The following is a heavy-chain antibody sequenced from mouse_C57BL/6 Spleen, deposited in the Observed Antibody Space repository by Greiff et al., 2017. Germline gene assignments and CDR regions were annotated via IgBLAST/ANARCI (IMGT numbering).Heavy chain of an antibody. V-gene: IGHV1-18*01. Sequence: VQLQQSGPELVKPGASVKIPCKASGYTFTDYNMDWVKQSHGKSLEWIGDINPNNGGTIYNQKFKGKATLTVDKSSSTAYMELRSLTSEDTAVYYCARYGYYGSRGYYAMDYWGQGTSVTVSS. CDR3: ARYGYYGSRGYYAMDY. D-gene: IGHD1-1*01. CDR2: INPNNGGT. CDR1: GYTFTDYN. J-gene: IGHJ4*01.